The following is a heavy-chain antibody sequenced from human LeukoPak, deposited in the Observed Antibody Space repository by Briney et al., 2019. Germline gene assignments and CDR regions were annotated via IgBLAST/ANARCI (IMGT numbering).Heavy chain of an antibody. Sequence: ASVKVSCKASGYTFTGYYMHWVRQAPGQGLEWMGWINPNSGGTNYAQEFQGWVTMTRGTSISTAYMELSRLRSDDTAVYYCAREDNTLPYFQHWGQGTLVTVSS. J-gene: IGHJ1*01. D-gene: IGHD2-15*01. CDR1: GYTFTGYY. CDR3: AREDNTLPYFQH. V-gene: IGHV1-2*04. CDR2: INPNSGGT.